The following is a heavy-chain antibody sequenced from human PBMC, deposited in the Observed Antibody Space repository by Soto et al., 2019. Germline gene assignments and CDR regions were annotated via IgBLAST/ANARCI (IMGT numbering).Heavy chain of an antibody. CDR1: GFTFSSYS. CDR3: ARDISYYDSSGYPIIDDWYFDL. V-gene: IGHV3-21*01. J-gene: IGHJ2*01. CDR2: ISSSSSYI. D-gene: IGHD3-22*01. Sequence: PGGSLRLSCAASGFTFSSYSMNWVRQAPGKGLEWVSSISSSSSYIYYADSVKGRFTISRDNAKNSLYLQMNSLRAEDTAVYYCARDISYYDSSGYPIIDDWYFDLWGRGTLVTVSS.